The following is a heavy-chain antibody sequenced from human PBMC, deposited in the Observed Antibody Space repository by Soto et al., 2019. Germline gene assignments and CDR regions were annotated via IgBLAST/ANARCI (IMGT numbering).Heavy chain of an antibody. CDR2: IDPKNGNT. V-gene: IGHV1-18*01. CDR3: AKEYCDSSRCFLPDY. CDR1: GYTFTTFG. Sequence: ASVTVSCKASGYTFTTFGISWVRQAPGQGLEWMGWIDPKNGNTKDAQKFQGRVTMTTDTSTSTAYMELRSLRSDDTAVYYCAKEYCDSSRCFLPDYWGQGALVTVSS. J-gene: IGHJ4*02. D-gene: IGHD2-2*01.